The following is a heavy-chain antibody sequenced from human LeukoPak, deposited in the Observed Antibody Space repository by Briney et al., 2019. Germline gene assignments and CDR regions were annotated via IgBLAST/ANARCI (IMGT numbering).Heavy chain of an antibody. V-gene: IGHV3-33*01. CDR2: IWSDESKK. CDR1: GYTFSSYG. CDR3: AREGLTTSRNNAFDI. D-gene: IGHD4-11*01. Sequence: PGGSLRLSCAASGYTFSSYGMHWVRQRPGKGLEWLTVIWSDESKKYYGDSVKGRFTVSRDNSKNTLYLDINSLRVDDTAVYYCAREGLTTSRNNAFDIWGQGTMVAVSS. J-gene: IGHJ3*02.